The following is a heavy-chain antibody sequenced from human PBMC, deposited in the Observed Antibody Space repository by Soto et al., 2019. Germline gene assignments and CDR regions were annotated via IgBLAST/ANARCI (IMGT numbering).Heavy chain of an antibody. V-gene: IGHV3-11*01. CDR3: AREPWYSNYAFDI. D-gene: IGHD4-4*01. CDR2: ISSSGSTI. CDR1: GFTFSDYY. J-gene: IGHJ3*02. Sequence: GGSLRLSCAASGFTFSDYYMSWIRQAPGKGLEWVSYISSSGSTIYYADSVKGRFTISRDNAKNSLYLQMNSLRAEDTAVYYCAREPWYSNYAFDIWGQGTMVTVSS.